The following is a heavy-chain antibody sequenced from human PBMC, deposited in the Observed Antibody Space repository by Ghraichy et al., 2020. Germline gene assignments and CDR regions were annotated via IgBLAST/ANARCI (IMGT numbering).Heavy chain of an antibody. Sequence: GGSLRLSCTASGFNFGDYAMSWFRQAPGKGLEWVGFIKGKVSGGTTQYAASAKGRFTISRDDSKSIVYLQMDSLKSEDTGVYYCSRAHWVTMARGILDLFDYWGQGTRVTVSS. V-gene: IGHV3-49*03. J-gene: IGHJ4*02. CDR3: SRAHWVTMARGILDLFDY. CDR1: GFNFGDYA. D-gene: IGHD3-10*01. CDR2: IKGKVSGGTT.